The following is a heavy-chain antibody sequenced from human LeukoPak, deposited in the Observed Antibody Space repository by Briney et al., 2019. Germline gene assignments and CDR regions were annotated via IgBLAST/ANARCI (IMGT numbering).Heavy chain of an antibody. CDR1: GFTFSSCW. CDR2: IKHDGGEK. CDR3: ASAPGLGY. J-gene: IGHJ4*02. Sequence: PGGSLRLSCAAPGFTFSSCWMSWVRQSPGKGLEWVANIKHDGGEKYYVDSVKGRFTISRDNAKNSLYLQMNSLRAEDTAIYYCASAPGLGYWGQGTLVTVSS. V-gene: IGHV3-7*01. D-gene: IGHD3-16*01.